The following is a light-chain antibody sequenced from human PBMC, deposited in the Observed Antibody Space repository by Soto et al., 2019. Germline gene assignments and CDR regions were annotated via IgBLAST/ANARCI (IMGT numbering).Light chain of an antibody. Sequence: DIQMTQSPSSLSASVGDRVTITCRASQSISSYLNLYLQKPRKAPKFQISAASSLQSWDPSRFNASGSGTAFTLTISNLQPDDFATHNCQQSYSNPVTFGPGRRLEIK. J-gene: IGKJ5*01. CDR2: AAS. V-gene: IGKV1-39*01. CDR1: QSISSY. CDR3: QQSYSNPVT.